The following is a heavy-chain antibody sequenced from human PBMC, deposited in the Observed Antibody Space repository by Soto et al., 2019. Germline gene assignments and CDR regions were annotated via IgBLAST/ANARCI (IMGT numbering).Heavy chain of an antibody. CDR2: ISAYNGNT. J-gene: IGHJ6*02. CDR1: GYTFTIYG. Sequence: ASLKVSCKASGYTFTIYGISWVRQAPGQGLEWMGWISAYNGNTNYAQKLQGRVTMTTDTSTSTAYMELRSLRSDDTAVYYCARDRGNDFWSGYQYYYYYGMDVWGQGTTVTVSS. V-gene: IGHV1-18*01. D-gene: IGHD3-3*01. CDR3: ARDRGNDFWSGYQYYYYYGMDV.